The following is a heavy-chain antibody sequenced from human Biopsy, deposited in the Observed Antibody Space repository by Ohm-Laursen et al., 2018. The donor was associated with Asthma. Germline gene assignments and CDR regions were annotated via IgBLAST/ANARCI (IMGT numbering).Heavy chain of an antibody. Sequence: ASVKASCKVSGYTFISYSIHWARQAPGQRLEWMGWINAGNGNTKYSQKFQGRVTITADESTSTAYMELSSLRSEDTAVYYCARASYDMLTGYYNYFDYWGQGTLVTVSS. V-gene: IGHV1-3*01. D-gene: IGHD3-9*01. CDR3: ARASYDMLTGYYNYFDY. CDR2: INAGNGNT. CDR1: GYTFISYS. J-gene: IGHJ4*02.